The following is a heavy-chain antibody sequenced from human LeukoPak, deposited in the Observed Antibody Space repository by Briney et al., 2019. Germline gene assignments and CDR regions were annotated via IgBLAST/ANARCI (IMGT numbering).Heavy chain of an antibody. D-gene: IGHD2-21*02. CDR1: GGSISSGSYY. V-gene: IGHV4-61*02. Sequence: PSETLSLTCTVSGGSISSGSYYWSWIRQTAGKGLEWIGIVFTTGSTNYNRSLKSRSSISVDKSKNQLLLKLNSVTAADTAVYYCARVSDCGGDCYSLVHDYWGQGTLVTVSS. J-gene: IGHJ4*02. CDR2: VFTTGST. CDR3: ARVSDCGGDCYSLVHDY.